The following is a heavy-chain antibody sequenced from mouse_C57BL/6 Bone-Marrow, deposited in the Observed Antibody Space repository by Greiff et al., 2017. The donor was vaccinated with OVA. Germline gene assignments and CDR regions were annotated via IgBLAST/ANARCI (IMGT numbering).Heavy chain of an antibody. CDR2: ISSGSSTI. D-gene: IGHD1-1*01. V-gene: IGHV5-17*01. CDR3: ARSYYDYFDY. J-gene: IGHJ2*01. CDR1: GFTFSDYG. Sequence: EVKVVESGGGLVKPGGSLKLSCAASGFTFSDYGMHWVRQAPEKGLEWVAYISSGSSTIYYADTVKGRFTISSDKAKNTLFLQMSSLRYEVTAMYYCARSYYDYFDYWGQGTTLTVSS.